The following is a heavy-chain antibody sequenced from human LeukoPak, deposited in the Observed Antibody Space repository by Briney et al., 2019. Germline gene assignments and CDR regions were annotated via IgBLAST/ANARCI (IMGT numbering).Heavy chain of an antibody. J-gene: IGHJ6*02. CDR3: ARDWEAAAGPDYYYYYGMDV. D-gene: IGHD6-13*01. Sequence: ASVKVSCEASGYTFTSYAMNWVRQAPGQGLEWMGWINTNTGNPTYAQGFTGRFVFSLDTSVSTAYLQISSLKAEDTAVYYCARDWEAAAGPDYYYYYGMDVWGQGTTVTVSS. V-gene: IGHV7-4-1*02. CDR2: INTNTGNP. CDR1: GYTFTSYA.